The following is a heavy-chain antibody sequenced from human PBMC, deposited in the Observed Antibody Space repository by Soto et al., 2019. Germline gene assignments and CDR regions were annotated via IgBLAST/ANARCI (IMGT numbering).Heavy chain of an antibody. CDR1: GGSISSGGYY. CDR3: ARGWTAAAGFYYYYYGMDV. J-gene: IGHJ6*02. CDR2: IYYSGST. D-gene: IGHD6-13*01. V-gene: IGHV4-31*03. Sequence: SETLSLTCTVSGGSISSGGYYWSLIRQHPGKGLEWIGYIYYSGSTYYNPSLKSRVTISVDTSKNQFSLKLSSVTAADTAVYYCARGWTAAAGFYYYYYGMDVWGQGTTVTVYS.